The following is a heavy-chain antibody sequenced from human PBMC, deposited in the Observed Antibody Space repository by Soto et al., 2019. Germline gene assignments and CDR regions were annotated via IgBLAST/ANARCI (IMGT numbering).Heavy chain of an antibody. Sequence: GSSVKVSCKASGYTFTGYYMHWVRQAPGQGLEWMGWINPNSGGTNYAQKFQGRVTMTRDTSISTAYMELSRLRSDDTAVYYCARDWYYDFWSGYYPYPFDIWGQGTMVTVSS. J-gene: IGHJ3*02. D-gene: IGHD3-3*01. CDR3: ARDWYYDFWSGYYPYPFDI. CDR2: INPNSGGT. V-gene: IGHV1-2*02. CDR1: GYTFTGYY.